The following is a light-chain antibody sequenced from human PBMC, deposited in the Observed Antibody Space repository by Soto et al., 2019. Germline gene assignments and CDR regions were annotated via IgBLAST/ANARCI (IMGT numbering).Light chain of an antibody. Sequence: QSALTQPPSASGSPGQSVTISCTGTSSDVGGYNYVSWYQQHPGKAPKLMIYEVSKRPSGVPDRFSGSKSGNTASLTVSGLQAEDEADYYCSSYAGSNNSRLFGGGTKLTVL. CDR2: EVS. CDR3: SSYAGSNNSRL. V-gene: IGLV2-8*01. J-gene: IGLJ2*01. CDR1: SSDVGGYNY.